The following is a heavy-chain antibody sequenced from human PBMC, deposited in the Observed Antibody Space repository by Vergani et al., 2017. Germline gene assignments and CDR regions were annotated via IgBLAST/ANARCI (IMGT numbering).Heavy chain of an antibody. Sequence: QVQLVESGGGVVQPGRSLRLSCAASGFTFSSYGMHWVRQAPGKGLEWVAVIWYDGSNKYYADSVKGRFTISRDNSKNTLYLQMNSLRAEDTAVYYCARDSTFNCNDVDYFDYWGQGTLVTVSS. CDR2: IWYDGSNK. CDR1: GFTFSSYG. V-gene: IGHV3-33*01. CDR3: ARDSTFNCNDVDYFDY. J-gene: IGHJ4*02. D-gene: IGHD1-1*01.